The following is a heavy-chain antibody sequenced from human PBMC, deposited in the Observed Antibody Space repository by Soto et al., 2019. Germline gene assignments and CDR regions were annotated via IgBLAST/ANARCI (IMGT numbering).Heavy chain of an antibody. V-gene: IGHV3-30-3*01. CDR3: ARDIYCSGGSCYFPPSAYYYYYYGMDV. J-gene: IGHJ6*02. Sequence: GGPLRLSCAASGFNFRSYAMHRVRKDPGKGLEWVAVISYDGSNKYYADSVKGRFTISRDNSKNTLYLQMNSLRAEDTAVYYCARDIYCSGGSCYFPPSAYYYYYYGMDVWGQGTTVTVSS. D-gene: IGHD2-15*01. CDR1: GFNFRSYA. CDR2: ISYDGSNK.